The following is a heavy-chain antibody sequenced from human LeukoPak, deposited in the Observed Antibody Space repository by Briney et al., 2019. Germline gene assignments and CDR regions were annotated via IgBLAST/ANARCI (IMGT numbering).Heavy chain of an antibody. CDR3: ARSYYDLLYYFDY. Sequence: GGSLRLSCAASGFTFSDYYMSWIRQAPGKGLEWVSYISSSGSTIYYADSVKGRFTISRDNAKNSLYLQMNSLRAEDTAVYYCARSYYDLLYYFDYWGQGTLVTVSS. V-gene: IGHV3-11*01. CDR2: ISSSGSTI. D-gene: IGHD1-26*01. CDR1: GFTFSDYY. J-gene: IGHJ4*02.